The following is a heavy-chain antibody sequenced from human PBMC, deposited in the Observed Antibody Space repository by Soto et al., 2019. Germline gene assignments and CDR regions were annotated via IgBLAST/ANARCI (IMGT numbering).Heavy chain of an antibody. V-gene: IGHV4-30-4*01. J-gene: IGHJ4*02. Sequence: SETLSLTCTVSGGSISSGDYYWSWIRQPPGKGLEWIGYIYYSGSTYYNPSLKSRVTISVDTSKNQFSLKLSSVTAADTAVYYCARATYCSSTSCYYRYYFDYWGQGTLVTVSS. CDR3: ARATYCSSTSCYYRYYFDY. CDR2: IYYSGST. D-gene: IGHD2-2*01. CDR1: GGSISSGDYY.